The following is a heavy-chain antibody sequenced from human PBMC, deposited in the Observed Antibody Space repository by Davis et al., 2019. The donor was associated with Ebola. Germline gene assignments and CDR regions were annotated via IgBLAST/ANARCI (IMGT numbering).Heavy chain of an antibody. CDR2: ISSSSSYI. CDR3: TTDLLYADFDY. V-gene: IGHV3-21*03. D-gene: IGHD3-10*01. J-gene: IGHJ4*02. Sequence: GESLKISCAASGFTFSSYSMNWVRQAPGKGLEWVSSISSSSSYIYYADSVKGRFTISRDNAKNSLYLQMNSLRAEDTAVYYCTTDLLYADFDYWGQGTLVTVSS. CDR1: GFTFSSYS.